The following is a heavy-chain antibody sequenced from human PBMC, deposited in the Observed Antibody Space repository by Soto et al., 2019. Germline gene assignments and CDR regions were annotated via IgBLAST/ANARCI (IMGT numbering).Heavy chain of an antibody. J-gene: IGHJ4*02. CDR2: ISSSGSTI. CDR1: GFTFSSYE. CDR3: ASYRIAARDFDY. Sequence: GGSLRLSFAASGFTFSSYEMNWVRQAPGKGLEWVSYISSSGSTIYYADSVKGRFTISRDNAKNSLYLQMNSLRAEDTAVYYCASYRIAARDFDYWGQGTLVTVSS. D-gene: IGHD6-6*01. V-gene: IGHV3-48*03.